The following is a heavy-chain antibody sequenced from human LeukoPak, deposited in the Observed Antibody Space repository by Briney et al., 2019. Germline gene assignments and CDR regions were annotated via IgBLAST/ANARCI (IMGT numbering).Heavy chain of an antibody. Sequence: GGSLRLSCAASGFTFNSYAMYWVRQAPGKGLEWVSGIFGSGGSAHYADSVKGRFTIFRANSKNTVYLQMNSLRAEDTAVYYCAKTTTGYSSGRYPGWPVDYWGQGTLVTVSS. CDR3: AKTTTGYSSGRYPGWPVDY. V-gene: IGHV3-23*01. CDR1: GFTFNSYA. D-gene: IGHD6-19*01. CDR2: IFGSGGSA. J-gene: IGHJ4*02.